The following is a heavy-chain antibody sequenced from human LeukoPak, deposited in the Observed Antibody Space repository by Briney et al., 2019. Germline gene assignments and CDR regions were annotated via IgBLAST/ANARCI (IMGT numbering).Heavy chain of an antibody. CDR2: IYYSGST. Sequence: SETLSLTCTVSGGSISSYYWSWIRQPPGEGLEWIGYIYYSGSTNYNPSLKSRVTISVDTSKNQFSLKLSSVTAADTAVYYCASHLAAAGHVQHWGQGTLVTVSS. D-gene: IGHD6-13*01. J-gene: IGHJ1*01. V-gene: IGHV4-59*01. CDR1: GGSISSYY. CDR3: ASHLAAAGHVQH.